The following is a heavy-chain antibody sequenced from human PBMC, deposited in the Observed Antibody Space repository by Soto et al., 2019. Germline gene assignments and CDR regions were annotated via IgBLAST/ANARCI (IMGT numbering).Heavy chain of an antibody. J-gene: IGHJ5*02. D-gene: IGHD3-9*01. Sequence: QVQLQQWGAGLLKPSETLFLTCAVYGGSFSTYYWTWIRQPPGKGLEWIGEINQSGTTNYNPSLKSRVTLSIDTSKNQFSLRLTSVTAADTAVYYCARDDGTISRGWFDPWGQGTLVTVSS. CDR1: GGSFSTYY. CDR3: ARDDGTISRGWFDP. V-gene: IGHV4-34*01. CDR2: INQSGTT.